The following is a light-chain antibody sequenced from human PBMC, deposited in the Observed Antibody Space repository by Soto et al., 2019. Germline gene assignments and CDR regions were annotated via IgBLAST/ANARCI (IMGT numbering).Light chain of an antibody. J-gene: IGKJ1*01. CDR1: ERLSSVY. CDR3: QQYSSSLPT. Sequence: EIVLTQSPVTLSLSPGGRATLSCRASERLSSVYLAWYQQRPGQPPRLLIYGASNRATGIPDRFSGSGSGTDFTYTISRLEPEDFAVYYCQQYSSSLPTFGQGTKVDIK. CDR2: GAS. V-gene: IGKV3-20*01.